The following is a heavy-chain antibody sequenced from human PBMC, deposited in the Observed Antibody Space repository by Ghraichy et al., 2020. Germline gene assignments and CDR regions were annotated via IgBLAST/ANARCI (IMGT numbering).Heavy chain of an antibody. D-gene: IGHD1-26*01. J-gene: IGHJ6*02. CDR3: ARGLFGSSTTSTYYYYYGMDV. CDR1: GGSISSYY. CDR2: IYYSGST. V-gene: IGHV4-59*01. Sequence: SETLSLTCTVSGGSISSYYWSWIRQPPGKGLEWIGYIYYSGSTNYNPSLKSRVTISVDTSKNQFSLKLSSVTAADTAVYYCARGLFGSSTTSTYYYYYGMDVWGQGTTVTVSS.